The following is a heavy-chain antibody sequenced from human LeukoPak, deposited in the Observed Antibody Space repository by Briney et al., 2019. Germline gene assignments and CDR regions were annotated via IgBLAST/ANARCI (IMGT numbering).Heavy chain of an antibody. V-gene: IGHV1-2*02. CDR1: GYTFTGYY. CDR3: ARATGDLADYFDF. D-gene: IGHD7-27*01. Sequence: ASVKVSCKASGYTFTGYYMHWVRQAPGQGLEWMGWINPNSGGTNYAQKFQGRVTMTRDTSITTAYMELSRLRSDDTAAYYCARATGDLADYFDFWGQGTLVTVSS. CDR2: INPNSGGT. J-gene: IGHJ4*02.